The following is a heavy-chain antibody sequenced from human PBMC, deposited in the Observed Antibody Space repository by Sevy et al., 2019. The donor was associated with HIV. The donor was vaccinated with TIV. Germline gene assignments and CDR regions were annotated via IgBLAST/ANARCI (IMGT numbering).Heavy chain of an antibody. CDR1: GYTFTSYD. Sequence: ASVKVSCKASGYTFTSYDINWVRQATGQGLEWMGWMNPNSGNTGYAQKFQGRVTMTRNTSISTAYMELSSLRSEDTAVYYCARAYTVTTWASYYYYYYGMVVWGQGTTVTVSS. D-gene: IGHD4-4*01. V-gene: IGHV1-8*01. CDR3: ARAYTVTTWASYYYYYYGMVV. CDR2: MNPNSGNT. J-gene: IGHJ6*02.